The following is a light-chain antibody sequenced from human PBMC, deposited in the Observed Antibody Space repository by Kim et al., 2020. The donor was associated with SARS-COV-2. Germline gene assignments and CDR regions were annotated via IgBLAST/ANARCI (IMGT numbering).Light chain of an antibody. CDR2: WAS. Sequence: DIVMTQSPDSLAVSLGERATINCKSSQSVLSSSNNKNYLAWYQQKPGQPPKLLIYWASTRESGVPDRFSGSGSGTDFTLTISCLRAEDVAVYYCQQYYSTPLTFGGGTKVQIK. V-gene: IGKV4-1*01. CDR3: QQYYSTPLT. CDR1: QSVLSSSNNKNY. J-gene: IGKJ4*01.